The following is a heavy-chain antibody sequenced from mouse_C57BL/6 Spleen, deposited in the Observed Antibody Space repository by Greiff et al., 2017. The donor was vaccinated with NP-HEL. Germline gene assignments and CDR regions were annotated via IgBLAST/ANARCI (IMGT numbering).Heavy chain of an antibody. CDR1: GYTFTSYG. J-gene: IGHJ4*01. CDR2: IYPRSGNT. CDR3: AKVYGSSYEGYAMDY. Sequence: VQLQQSGAELARPGASVKLSCKASGYTFTSYGISWVKQRTGQGLEWIGEIYPRSGNTYYNEKFKGKATLTADKSSSTAYMELRSLTSKDSAVYFCAKVYGSSYEGYAMDYWGQGTSVTVSS. D-gene: IGHD1-1*01. V-gene: IGHV1-81*01.